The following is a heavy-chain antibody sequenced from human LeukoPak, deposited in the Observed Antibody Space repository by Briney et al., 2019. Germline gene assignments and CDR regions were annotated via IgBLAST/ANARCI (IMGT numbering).Heavy chain of an antibody. CDR3: AVIPPAVDDY. J-gene: IGHJ4*02. CDR2: INYSGST. V-gene: IGHV4-39*05. Sequence: SETPSLTCTVSGGSISSRSYYWAWIRQPPGKGLEWIGSINYSGSTNYNPSLKSRLTISVDTSKNQFSLKLSSVTAADTAVYYCAVIPPAVDDYWGQGTLVTVSS. CDR1: GGSISSRSYY. D-gene: IGHD2-2*01.